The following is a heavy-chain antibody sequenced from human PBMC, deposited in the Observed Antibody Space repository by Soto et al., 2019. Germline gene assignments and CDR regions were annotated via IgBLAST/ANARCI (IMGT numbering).Heavy chain of an antibody. CDR3: ARGGGGGSYARSGLDP. CDR1: GYTFSSYD. Sequence: QVQLVQSGAEVKKPGASVKVSCKASGYTFSSYDINWVRQATGQGLEWMGWMNPNSGNTGYAQKFEGRVTMTRTTPIRKAYMDLSSLGSEDTAVYYCARGGGGGSYARSGLDPWGQGTLVTVSS. J-gene: IGHJ5*02. CDR2: MNPNSGNT. V-gene: IGHV1-8*01. D-gene: IGHD1-26*01.